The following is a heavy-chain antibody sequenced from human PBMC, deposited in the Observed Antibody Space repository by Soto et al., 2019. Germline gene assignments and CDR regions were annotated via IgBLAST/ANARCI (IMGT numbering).Heavy chain of an antibody. CDR2: ISYSGST. CDR1: GGSISTYY. V-gene: IGHV4-59*08. J-gene: IGHJ6*02. D-gene: IGHD3-16*01. CDR3: ARHNGPLYVGYYYDMDV. Sequence: SETLSLTCTVSGGSISTYYWSWIRQPPGKGLEWIGYISYSGSTNYNPSLKSRLTISVDTSKNQFSLKLSSVTAADTAVYYCARHNGPLYVGYYYDMDVWGQGTTVTVSS.